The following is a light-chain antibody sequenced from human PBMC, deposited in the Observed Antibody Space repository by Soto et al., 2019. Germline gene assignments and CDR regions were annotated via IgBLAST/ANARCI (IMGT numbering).Light chain of an antibody. CDR1: QGISSW. Sequence: DILMTQSPSTLSASVGDRVTITGRASQGISSWLAWYQQKPGKAPKLLIYKASSLESGVPSRFSGSGSGTEFTLTISSLQPDDFATYYCQQYNSYPWTFGQGTKVEIK. J-gene: IGKJ1*01. CDR2: KAS. CDR3: QQYNSYPWT. V-gene: IGKV1-5*03.